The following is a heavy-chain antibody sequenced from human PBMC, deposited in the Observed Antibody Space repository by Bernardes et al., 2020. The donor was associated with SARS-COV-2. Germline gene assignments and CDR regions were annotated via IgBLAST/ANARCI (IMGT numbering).Heavy chain of an antibody. CDR2: ISGSGGST. J-gene: IGHJ4*02. D-gene: IGHD6-25*01. V-gene: IGHV3-23*01. CDR1: GFTFSSYA. CDR3: AKTGPVPGGAGRLGYYFDY. Sequence: GGSLRLSCAASGFTFSSYAMSWVRQAPGKGLEWVSAISGSGGSTYYADSVKGRFTISRDNSKNTLYLQMNSLRAEDTAVYYCAKTGPVPGGAGRLGYYFDYWGQGTLVTVSS.